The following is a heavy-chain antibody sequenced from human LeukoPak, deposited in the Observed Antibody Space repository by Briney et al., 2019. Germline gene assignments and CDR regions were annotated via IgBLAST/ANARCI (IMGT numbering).Heavy chain of an antibody. CDR3: ARQQLSQLYYFDN. D-gene: IGHD6-13*01. V-gene: IGHV4-59*01. CDR2: IYYTGST. J-gene: IGHJ4*02. Sequence: SETLSLTCTVTGGSISSYYWSWIRQPPGKGLEWIGYIYYTGSTNYNPSLKSRVTISVDTSKNQFSLKLSSVTAADTAVYYCARQQLSQLYYFDNWGQGTLVTDSS. CDR1: GGSISSYY.